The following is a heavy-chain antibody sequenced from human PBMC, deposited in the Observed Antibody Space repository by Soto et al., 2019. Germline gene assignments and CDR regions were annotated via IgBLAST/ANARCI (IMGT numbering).Heavy chain of an antibody. CDR2: IYYSGST. CDR1: GGSISSYY. J-gene: IGHJ6*02. CDR3: ARAVGHCSSTSCYPYYYYGMDV. D-gene: IGHD2-2*01. Sequence: SETLSLTCTVSGGSISSYYWSWIRQPPGKGLEWIGYIYYSGSTNYNPSFKSRVTISVDTSKNQFSLKLSSVTAADTAVYYCARAVGHCSSTSCYPYYYYGMDVWGQGTTVTVSS. V-gene: IGHV4-59*01.